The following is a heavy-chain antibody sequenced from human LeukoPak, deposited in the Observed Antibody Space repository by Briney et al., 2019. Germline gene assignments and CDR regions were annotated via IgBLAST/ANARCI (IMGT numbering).Heavy chain of an antibody. CDR3: ARKEGGQLVNTRRWFDP. Sequence: SETLSLTCAVSGGSISSSNWWSWVRQPPGKGLEWIGEIYHSGSTNYNPSLKSRVTISVDTSKNQFSLKLSSVTAADTAVYYCARKEGGQLVNTRRWFDPWGQGTLVTVSS. J-gene: IGHJ5*02. CDR1: GGSISSSNW. CDR2: IYHSGST. V-gene: IGHV4-4*02. D-gene: IGHD6-13*01.